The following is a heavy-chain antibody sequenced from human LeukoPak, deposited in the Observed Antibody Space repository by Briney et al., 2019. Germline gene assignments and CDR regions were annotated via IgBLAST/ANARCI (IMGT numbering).Heavy chain of an antibody. CDR3: ARQYMVRGVIVGDY. Sequence: GESLNISCKGSGYSFTSYWIGWVRHMPGKGLEWIGIIYPGDSDTRYSPSFQRPVTTSADKSISTAYLPWSSRKASDTAMYYCARQYMVRGVIVGDYWGQGTLVTVSS. CDR2: IYPGDSDT. J-gene: IGHJ4*02. CDR1: GYSFTSYW. V-gene: IGHV5-51*01. D-gene: IGHD3-10*01.